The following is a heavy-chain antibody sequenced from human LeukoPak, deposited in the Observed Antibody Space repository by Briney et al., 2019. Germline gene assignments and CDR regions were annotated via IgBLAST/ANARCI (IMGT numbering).Heavy chain of an antibody. CDR3: ARVETDSRHDAFDI. CDR1: GDSITYFY. CDR2: ISSSGST. V-gene: IGHV4-4*07. Sequence: SETLSLTCSVSGDSITYFYWSWIRQAAGKGLEWIGRISSSGSTDYNASLKSRVTMSVNTSKNQLSLKVISVTAADTAVYYCARVETDSRHDAFDIWGQGTMVTVSS. J-gene: IGHJ3*02. D-gene: IGHD3-22*01.